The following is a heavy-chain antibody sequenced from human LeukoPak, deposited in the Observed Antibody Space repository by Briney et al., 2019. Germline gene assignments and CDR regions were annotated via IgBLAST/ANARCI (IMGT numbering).Heavy chain of an antibody. CDR1: GFTFSSYS. CDR3: ARDSSGWYGWFDP. Sequence: PGGSLRLSCAASGFTFSSYSMNWVRQAPGKGLEWVSSISSSSSYIYYADSVKGRFTISRDNAKNSLYLQMNSLRAEDTAVYYCARDSSGWYGWFDPWGQGTLVTVSS. J-gene: IGHJ5*02. D-gene: IGHD6-19*01. V-gene: IGHV3-21*01. CDR2: ISSSSSYI.